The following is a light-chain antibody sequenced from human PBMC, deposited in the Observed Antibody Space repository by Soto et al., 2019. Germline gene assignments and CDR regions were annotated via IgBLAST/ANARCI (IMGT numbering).Light chain of an antibody. CDR2: AAS. CDR3: QQSYITPYT. J-gene: IGKJ2*01. CDR1: QSISVH. Sequence: DIQMTQSPSSLSASVGDTVTITCRASQSISVHLNWYQQKPGKVPKLLIYAASNLQSGVPSSFXGSGSEXXXALTISSLQPEDFATYYCQQSYITPYTFGQGTKLQIK. V-gene: IGKV1-39*01.